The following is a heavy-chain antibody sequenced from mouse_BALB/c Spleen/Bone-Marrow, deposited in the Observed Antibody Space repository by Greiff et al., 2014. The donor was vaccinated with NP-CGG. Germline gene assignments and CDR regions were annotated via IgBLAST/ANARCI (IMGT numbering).Heavy chain of an antibody. Sequence: EVQLQQSGPDLVKPSQSLLLTCTVTGYSITSGYSRHWIRQFPGNKLEWLGYIHYSGSTNYNPSLKSRISITRDTSKNQFFLQLNSVPTEDTATYYCATDYYGWFAYWGQGTLVTVSA. J-gene: IGHJ3*01. CDR3: ATDYYGWFAY. V-gene: IGHV3-1*02. D-gene: IGHD1-1*01. CDR2: IHYSGST. CDR1: GYSITSGYS.